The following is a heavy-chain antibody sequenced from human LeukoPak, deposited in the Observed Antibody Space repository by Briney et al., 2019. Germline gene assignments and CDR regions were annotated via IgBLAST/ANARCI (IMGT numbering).Heavy chain of an antibody. J-gene: IGHJ4*02. D-gene: IGHD3-22*01. CDR3: ARTGYYYVLDY. CDR1: GFNFGDSS. CDR2: IRSKTYGGTT. Sequence: GGSLRLSCTASGFNFGDSSINWVRQAPGKGLEWGGFIRSKTYGGTTDYAASVQGRFTISRDDTKSIAYMQMSSLTTEDTAIYYCARTGYYYVLDYWGKGSLVTVSS. V-gene: IGHV3-49*04.